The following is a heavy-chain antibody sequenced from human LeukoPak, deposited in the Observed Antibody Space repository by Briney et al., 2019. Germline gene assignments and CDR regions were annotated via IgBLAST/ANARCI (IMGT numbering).Heavy chain of an antibody. CDR2: ISGSGGST. Sequence: GGSLRLSCAASGFTFSSYAMSWVRQAPGKGLEWVSAISGSGGSTYYADSVKGRFTISRDNSKNTLYLQMNSLRAEDTAVYYCAKSMGATSWYYYGMDVWGQGTTVTVSS. CDR1: GFTFSSYA. D-gene: IGHD1-26*01. V-gene: IGHV3-23*01. CDR3: AKSMGATSWYYYGMDV. J-gene: IGHJ6*02.